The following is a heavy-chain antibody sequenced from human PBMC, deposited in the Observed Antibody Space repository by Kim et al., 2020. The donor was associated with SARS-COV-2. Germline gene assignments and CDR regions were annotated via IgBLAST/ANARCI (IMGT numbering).Heavy chain of an antibody. D-gene: IGHD3-22*01. Sequence: DAVEGRLTISRNNSKNTLYLKMNSRRAEDTAVYYCAKARGVIVVVITPDYWGQGTLVTVSS. CDR3: AKARGVIVVVITPDY. V-gene: IGHV3-23*01. J-gene: IGHJ4*02.